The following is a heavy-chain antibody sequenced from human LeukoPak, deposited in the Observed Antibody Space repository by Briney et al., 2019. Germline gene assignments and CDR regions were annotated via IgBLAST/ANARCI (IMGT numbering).Heavy chain of an antibody. CDR2: ISVDGVST. J-gene: IGHJ4*02. V-gene: IGHV3-43*02. Sequence: GGSLRLSCVASGLPIADFAMHWVRQAPGKGLEWVSLISVDGVSTFYTDSVRGRFSISRDNTKNSLYLEMNRLRTEDTAMYYCAKESGRFDYWGQGTLVAVSS. CDR3: AKESGRFDY. CDR1: GLPIADFA.